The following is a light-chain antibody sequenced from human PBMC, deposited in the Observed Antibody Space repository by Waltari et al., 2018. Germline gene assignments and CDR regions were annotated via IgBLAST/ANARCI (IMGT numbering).Light chain of an antibody. J-gene: IGKJ2*01. CDR2: DAS. Sequence: EIVLTQSPGTLSLPPGERATLPCRASQSVSSSYLAWYQQKPGQAPRLLIYDASNRATGIPDRFSGSGSGTDFTLTISRLEPEDFAVYYCQQYGSSPYTFGQGTKLEI. V-gene: IGKV3-20*01. CDR3: QQYGSSPYT. CDR1: QSVSSSY.